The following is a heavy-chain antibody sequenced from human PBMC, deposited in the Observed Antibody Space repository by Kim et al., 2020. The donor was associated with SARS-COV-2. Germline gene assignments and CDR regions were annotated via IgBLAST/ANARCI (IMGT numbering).Heavy chain of an antibody. V-gene: IGHV1-69*13. CDR3: ARVSVLQQYYYYGMDV. D-gene: IGHD1-20*01. Sequence: SVKVSCKASGGTFSSYAISWVRQAPGQGLEWMGGIIPIFGTANYAQKFQGRVTITADESTSTAYMELSSLRSEDTAVYYCARVSVLQQYYYYGMDVWGQGTTGTVSS. CDR1: GGTFSSYA. CDR2: IIPIFGTA. J-gene: IGHJ6*02.